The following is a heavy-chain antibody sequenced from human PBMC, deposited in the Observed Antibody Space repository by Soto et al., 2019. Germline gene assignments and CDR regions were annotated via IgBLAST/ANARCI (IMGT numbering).Heavy chain of an antibody. D-gene: IGHD4-17*01. CDR1: GGSVTNSSYY. V-gene: IGHV4-39*01. CDR2: VYYRGRS. J-gene: IGHJ4*02. Sequence: SETLSLTCIVSGGSVTNSSYYWGWIRQSPGKGLAWIGSVYYRGRSYSKSSVKSRVTISVDTSKNRFSLSLNSVTASDTDVYLCVSQRTTVPTQAYSDYWGTGALVTVSS. CDR3: VSQRTTVPTQAYSDY.